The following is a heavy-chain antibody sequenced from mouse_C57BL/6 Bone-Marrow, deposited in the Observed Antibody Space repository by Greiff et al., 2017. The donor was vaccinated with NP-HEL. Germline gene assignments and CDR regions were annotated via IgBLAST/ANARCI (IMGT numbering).Heavy chain of an antibody. CDR2: IDPSDSYT. Sequence: QVQLQQPGAELVMPGASVKLSCKASGYTFTSYWMHWVKQRPGQGLEWIGEIDPSDSYTNYNQKFKGKSTLTVDKSSSTAYMQLSSLTSEDSAVYYCALSYYYPVGDYWGQGTTLTVSS. CDR3: ALSYYYPVGDY. CDR1: GYTFTSYW. V-gene: IGHV1-69*01. D-gene: IGHD1-1*01. J-gene: IGHJ2*01.